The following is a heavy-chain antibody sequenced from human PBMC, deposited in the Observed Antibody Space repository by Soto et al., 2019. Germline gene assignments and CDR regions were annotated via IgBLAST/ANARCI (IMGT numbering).Heavy chain of an antibody. D-gene: IGHD1-7*01. J-gene: IGHJ6*02. CDR3: AKDLKGSGGHTGTLNYYYGMDV. CDR1: GFSFSTHG. Sequence: QVQLVESGGGVVQPGRSLRLSCASSGFSFSTHGMQWVRQAPGKGLEWVAIISYDGFIKYSADDVKGRFTISRDNSKSTHYLQMDGLRAEDSAVYYCAKDLKGSGGHTGTLNYYYGMDVWGQGTTVIVSS. V-gene: IGHV3-30*18. CDR2: ISYDGFIK.